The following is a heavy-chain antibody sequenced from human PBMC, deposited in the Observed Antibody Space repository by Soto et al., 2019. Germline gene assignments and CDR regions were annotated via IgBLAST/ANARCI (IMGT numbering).Heavy chain of an antibody. J-gene: IGHJ6*02. CDR3: TTDRPSYYYGSGSYYRAPFYYYGMDV. CDR1: GFTFSSYG. D-gene: IGHD3-10*01. CDR2: ISYDGSNK. Sequence: GGSLRLSCAASGFTFSSYGMHWVRQAPGKGLEWVAVISYDGSNKYYADSVKGRFTISRDNSKNTLYLQMNSLKTEDTAVYYCTTDRPSYYYGSGSYYRAPFYYYGMDVWGQGTTVTVSS. V-gene: IGHV3-30*03.